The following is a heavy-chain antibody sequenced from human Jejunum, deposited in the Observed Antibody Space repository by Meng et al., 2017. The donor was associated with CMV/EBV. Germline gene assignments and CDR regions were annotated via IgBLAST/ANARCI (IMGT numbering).Heavy chain of an antibody. V-gene: IGHV3-33*01. J-gene: IGHJ5*02. CDR2: IWFDGTIK. CDR3: VRLHVAAFYS. D-gene: IGHD6-19*01. CDR1: GFIFSDYG. Sequence: CAVSGFIFSDYGMHWVRQAPGKGLEWVAFIWFDGTIKFYADSVKGRFTISRDNSKNTLFLQMSSLRAEDAAVYYCVRLHVAAFYSWGQGALVTVSS.